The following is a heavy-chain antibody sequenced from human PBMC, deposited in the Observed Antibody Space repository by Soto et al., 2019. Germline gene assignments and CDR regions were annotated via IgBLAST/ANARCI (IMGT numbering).Heavy chain of an antibody. Sequence: GASGKVSCKASGYTFTSYAMHWVRQAPGQRLEWMGWINAGNGNTKYSQKFQGRVTITRDTSASTAYMELSSLRSEDTAVYYCARSTVTTISLSDYWGQGTLVTVSS. CDR2: INAGNGNT. CDR3: ARSTVTTISLSDY. V-gene: IGHV1-3*01. CDR1: GYTFTSYA. J-gene: IGHJ4*02. D-gene: IGHD4-17*01.